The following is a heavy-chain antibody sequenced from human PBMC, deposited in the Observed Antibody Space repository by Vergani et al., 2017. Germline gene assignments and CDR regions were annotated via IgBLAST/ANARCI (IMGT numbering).Heavy chain of an antibody. CDR3: GVGSDYYIET. CDR1: GPGLWTFY. Sequence: AQSGPEVKKPGASVKLSCLASGPGLWTFYFHWVRQVDGRELQWLGVIEPRKGRTTYAQSLQDRVSITGDMTGDMTAITVYLEIYSLAIDDTAVYFCGVGSDYYIETWGQGTVVTVSS. D-gene: IGHD2-21*01. CDR2: IEPRKGRT. J-gene: IGHJ4*02. V-gene: IGHV1-46*01.